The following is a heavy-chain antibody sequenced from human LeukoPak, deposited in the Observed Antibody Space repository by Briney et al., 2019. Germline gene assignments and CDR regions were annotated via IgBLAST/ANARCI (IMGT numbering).Heavy chain of an antibody. CDR3: ARDTMGYCSGGSCYSVPFDY. V-gene: IGHV3-74*01. D-gene: IGHD2-15*01. CDR1: GFTFSSYW. CDR2: INSDGSST. J-gene: IGHJ4*02. Sequence: PGGSLRLSCAASGFTFSSYWMHWVRQAPGKGLVWVSRINSDGSSTSYADSVKGRFTISRDNAKNSLYLQMNSLRAEDTAVYYCARDTMGYCSGGSCYSVPFDYWGQGTLVTVSS.